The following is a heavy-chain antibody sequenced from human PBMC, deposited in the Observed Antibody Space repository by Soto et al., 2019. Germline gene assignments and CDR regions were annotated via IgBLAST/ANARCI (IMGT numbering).Heavy chain of an antibody. CDR2: ISAYNGNT. D-gene: IGHD3-10*01. V-gene: IGHV1-18*01. CDR3: ARDHDYYGSGSYPYYYYGMAV. J-gene: IGHJ6*02. CDR1: GYTFTSYG. Sequence: ASVKVSCKASGYTFTSYGISWVRQAPGQGLEWMGWISAYNGNTNYAQKLQGRVTMTTDTSTSTAYLELRSLRSDDTAVYYCARDHDYYGSGSYPYYYYGMAVWGQGTTVTVSS.